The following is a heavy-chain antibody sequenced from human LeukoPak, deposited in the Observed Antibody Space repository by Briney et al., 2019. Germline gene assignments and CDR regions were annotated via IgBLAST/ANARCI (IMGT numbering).Heavy chain of an antibody. D-gene: IGHD3-10*01. J-gene: IGHJ6*03. CDR2: ISRGSSSI. CDR3: ARGRGSGYYDNYMDV. CDR1: GFSFISYT. Sequence: PGGSLRVSCAASGFSFISYTANWVRQAPGKGLEWVSYISRGSSSIYYADSVKGRFTISRDNAKNSLYLQMNSLRAEDTAVYYCARGRGSGYYDNYMDVWGKGTTVTVSS. V-gene: IGHV3-48*04.